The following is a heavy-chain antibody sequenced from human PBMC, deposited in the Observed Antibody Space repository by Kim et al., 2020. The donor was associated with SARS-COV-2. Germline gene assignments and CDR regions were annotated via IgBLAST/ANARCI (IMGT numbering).Heavy chain of an antibody. CDR2: ISAYNGNT. CDR3: ARDLRGQYCSSTSCYSYYYYGMDV. J-gene: IGHJ6*02. Sequence: ASVKVSCKASGYTFTSYGISWVRQAPGQGLEWMGWISAYNGNTNYAQKLQGRVTMTTDTSTSTAYMELRSLRSDDTAVYYCARDLRGQYCSSTSCYSYYYYGMDVWGQGTTVTVSS. D-gene: IGHD2-2*01. CDR1: GYTFTSYG. V-gene: IGHV1-18*01.